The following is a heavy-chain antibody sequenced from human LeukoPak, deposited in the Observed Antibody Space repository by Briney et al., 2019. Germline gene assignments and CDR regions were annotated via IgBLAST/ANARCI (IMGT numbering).Heavy chain of an antibody. CDR2: MNPNSGNT. J-gene: IGHJ4*02. Sequence: PGASVKVSCKASGYTFTSYDINWVRQATGQGLEWMGWMNPNSGNTGYAQKFQGRVTMTRNTSISTAYMELSSLRSEDTAVYYCARGLTWIQLWSPDFDYWGQGTLVTVSS. D-gene: IGHD5-18*01. CDR1: GYTFTSYD. CDR3: ARGLTWIQLWSPDFDY. V-gene: IGHV1-8*01.